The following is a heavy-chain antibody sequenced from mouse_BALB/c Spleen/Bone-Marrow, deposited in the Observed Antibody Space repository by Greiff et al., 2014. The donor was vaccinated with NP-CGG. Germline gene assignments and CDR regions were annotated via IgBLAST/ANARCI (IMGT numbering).Heavy chain of an antibody. CDR2: IYPGDGST. CDR3: ARSDDGFPVSFDS. D-gene: IGHD2-3*01. V-gene: IGHV1S56*01. Sequence: VQLQQSGPELVKPGALVKISCKASGYTFTSYDINWVKQRPGQGLEWIGWIYPGDGSTKYNEKCKGKATLTADRSSSTAYMQRSSLTSETSEVYSCARSDDGFPVSFDSWGQGTSLTVSS. CDR1: GYTFTSYD. J-gene: IGHJ2*02.